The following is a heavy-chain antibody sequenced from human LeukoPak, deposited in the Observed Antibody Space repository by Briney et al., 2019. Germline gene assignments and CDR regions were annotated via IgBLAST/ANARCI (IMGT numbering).Heavy chain of an antibody. CDR1: GFTFSSYA. Sequence: GGSLRLSCAASGFTFSSYAMSWVRQAPGKGLEWVSAISGSGGSTYYADSVKGRFTISRDNSKNSLYLQMNSLRAEDTAVYYCAREPRSSGYYYFNYWGQGTLVTVSS. CDR3: AREPRSSGYYYFNY. V-gene: IGHV3-23*01. D-gene: IGHD3-22*01. J-gene: IGHJ4*02. CDR2: ISGSGGST.